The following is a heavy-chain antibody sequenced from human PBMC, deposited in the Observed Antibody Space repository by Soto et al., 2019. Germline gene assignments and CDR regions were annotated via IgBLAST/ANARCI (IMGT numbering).Heavy chain of an antibody. V-gene: IGHV3-74*01. J-gene: IGHJ4*02. Sequence: PGGSLRLSCAASGFTFSTYWMHWVRQAPGKGLVWVSRINSDGSSTSYADSVKGRFTISRDNAKNTLYLQMNSLRADDTAVYYCAKTPISYCSSTSCYRYFDYWGRGTLVTVSS. CDR1: GFTFSTYW. CDR2: INSDGSST. D-gene: IGHD2-2*01. CDR3: AKTPISYCSSTSCYRYFDY.